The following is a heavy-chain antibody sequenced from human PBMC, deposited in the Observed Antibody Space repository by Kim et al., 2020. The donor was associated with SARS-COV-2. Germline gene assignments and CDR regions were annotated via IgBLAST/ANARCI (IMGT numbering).Heavy chain of an antibody. CDR2: KT. D-gene: IGHD4-4*01. J-gene: IGHJ4*02. Sequence: KTKYSQKFQGRVTITRDTSANTAYMELGSLTSEDTAVYYCARDMNPTVYDYWGQGTLVTVSS. V-gene: IGHV1-3*01. CDR3: ARDMNPTVYDY.